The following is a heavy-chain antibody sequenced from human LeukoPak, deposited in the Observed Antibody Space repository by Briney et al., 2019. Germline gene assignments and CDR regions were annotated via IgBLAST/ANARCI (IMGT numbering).Heavy chain of an antibody. CDR3: ARGLRRWLRDPFDY. D-gene: IGHD5-12*01. Sequence: PSETLSLTRAVYGGSFSGYYWSWIRQPPGKGLEWIGEINHSGSTNYNPSLKSRVTISVDTSKNQFSLKLSSVTAADTAVYYCARGLRRWLRDPFDYWGQGTLVTVSS. J-gene: IGHJ4*02. V-gene: IGHV4-34*01. CDR1: GGSFSGYY. CDR2: INHSGST.